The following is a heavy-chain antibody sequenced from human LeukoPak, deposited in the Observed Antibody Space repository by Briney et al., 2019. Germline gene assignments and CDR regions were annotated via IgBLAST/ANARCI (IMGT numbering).Heavy chain of an antibody. CDR3: AKDGQGPYDSSGYGNYFVY. V-gene: IGHV3-53*01. D-gene: IGHD3-22*01. J-gene: IGHJ4*02. CDR2: IYSGGST. CDR1: GFTVSSNY. Sequence: GGSLRLSCAASGFTVSSNYMSWVRQAPGKGLEWVSVIYSGGSTYYADSVKGRFTISRDNSKNTLYLQMNSLRAEDTAVYYCAKDGQGPYDSSGYGNYFVYWGQGTLVTVSS.